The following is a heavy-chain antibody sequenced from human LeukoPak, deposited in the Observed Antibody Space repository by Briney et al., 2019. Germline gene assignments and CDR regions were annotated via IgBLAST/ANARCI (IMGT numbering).Heavy chain of an antibody. CDR3: ARGQWLADYYYYGMDV. Sequence: SETLSLTCSVSGGSITNSYWNWIRQPPGKGLEWIGYIYYSGNTNSNPSLKSRVTISIDTSKNQSSLKLSSVTAADTAVCYCARGQWLADYYYYGMDVWGQGTTVTVSS. D-gene: IGHD6-19*01. J-gene: IGHJ6*02. V-gene: IGHV4-59*01. CDR2: IYYSGNT. CDR1: GGSITNSY.